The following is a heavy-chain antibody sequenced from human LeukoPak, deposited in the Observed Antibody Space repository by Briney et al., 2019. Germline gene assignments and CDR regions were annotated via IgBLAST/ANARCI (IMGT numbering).Heavy chain of an antibody. CDR1: GYTFTSYY. CDR2: INPSGGST. D-gene: IGHD3-22*01. J-gene: IGHJ2*01. Sequence: GASVKVSCKASGYTFTSYYIHWVRQAPGQGLEWMGIINPSGGSTSYAQKFQGRVTMTRDTSTSTVYMELSSLRSEDTAVYYCARDYYDSSGYQDHWYFDLWGRGTLVTVSS. V-gene: IGHV1-46*01. CDR3: ARDYYDSSGYQDHWYFDL.